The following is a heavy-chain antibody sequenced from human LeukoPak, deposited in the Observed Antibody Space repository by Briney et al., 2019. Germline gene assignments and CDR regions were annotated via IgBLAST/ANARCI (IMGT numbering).Heavy chain of an antibody. J-gene: IGHJ5*02. CDR2: ISESGDAT. CDR1: GFTFSSYA. CDR3: GKKREGIAPATWFDP. V-gene: IGHV3-23*01. Sequence: PGGSLRLSCAASGFTFSSYAMSWVRQAPGKGLEWVSVISESGDATYDADSVKGRFTISRDNSKNTLYLQMNSLRAEDTAVYYCGKKREGIAPATWFDPWGQGTLVTVSS. D-gene: IGHD6-13*01.